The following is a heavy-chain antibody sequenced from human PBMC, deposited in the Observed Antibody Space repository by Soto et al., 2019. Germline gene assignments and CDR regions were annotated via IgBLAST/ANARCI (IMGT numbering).Heavy chain of an antibody. CDR2: INPNSGGT. V-gene: IGHV1-2*04. CDR1: GYTFTGYY. D-gene: IGHD5-18*01. CDR3: ARGASSVDTSFDY. J-gene: IGHJ4*02. Sequence: APVKVSCKASGYTFTGYYMHWVRQAPGQGLEWMGWINPNSGGTNYAQKFQGWVTMTRDTSISTAYMELSRLRSDDTAVYYCARGASSVDTSFDYWGQGTLVTVSS.